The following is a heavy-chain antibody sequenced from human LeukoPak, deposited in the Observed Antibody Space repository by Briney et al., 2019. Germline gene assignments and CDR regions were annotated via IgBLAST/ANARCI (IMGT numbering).Heavy chain of an antibody. CDR3: AELGITMIGGV. CDR1: GFIFSGSY. J-gene: IGHJ6*04. V-gene: IGHV3-11*04. D-gene: IGHD3-10*02. Sequence: GGSLRLSCAASGFIFSGSYMSWLRQAPGKGLEWVSYISSSGSTIYYADSVKGRFTISRDNAKNSLYLQMNSLRAEDTAVYYCAELGITMIGGVWGKGTTVTISS. CDR2: ISSSGSTI.